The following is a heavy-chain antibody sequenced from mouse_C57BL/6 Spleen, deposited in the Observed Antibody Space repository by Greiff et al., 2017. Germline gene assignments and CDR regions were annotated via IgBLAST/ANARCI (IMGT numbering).Heavy chain of an antibody. Sequence: EVQLQQSGPGLAKPSQTLSLTCSVTGYSITSDYWNWIRKFPGNKLEYMGYISYSGSTYYNPSLKSRISITRDTSKNQYYMQLNSVTTEDTATYXCARRRVNGFSGYCDVWGTGTTVTVPS. V-gene: IGHV3-8*01. D-gene: IGHD2-2*01. CDR1: GYSITSDY. J-gene: IGHJ1*03. CDR3: ARRRVNGFSGYCDV. CDR2: ISYSGST.